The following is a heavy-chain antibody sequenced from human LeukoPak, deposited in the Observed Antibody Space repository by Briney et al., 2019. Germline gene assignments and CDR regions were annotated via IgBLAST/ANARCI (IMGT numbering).Heavy chain of an antibody. CDR1: GYTFTGYY. Sequence: ASVKLSCKASGYTFTGYYMHWVRQAPGQGLEWMGWINPNSGGTNYAQKFQGRVTMTRDTSISTAYKELRRLRSDDTAVYYGARTRTGTPVLDWDYYYYCYMDVWGKGATVTVSS. J-gene: IGHJ6*03. CDR3: ARTRTGTPVLDWDYYYYCYMDV. V-gene: IGHV1-2*02. D-gene: IGHD1/OR15-1a*01. CDR2: INPNSGGT.